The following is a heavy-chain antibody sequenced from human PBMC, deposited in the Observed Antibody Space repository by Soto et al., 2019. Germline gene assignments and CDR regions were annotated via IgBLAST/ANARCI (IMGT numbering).Heavy chain of an antibody. D-gene: IGHD2-8*02. CDR2: SYHNGRA. CDR3: ARADSVLVAKGFDL. CDR1: GASSKRGTG. J-gene: IGHJ4*02. V-gene: IGHV4-4*02. Sequence: PSEPLCLRCYVSGASSKRGTGWTLVRQSPGKGLEWIGESYHNGRAFDNPSLKGRVTISVDKSNNQFSLNLTSVTAADTAVYYCARADSVLVAKGFDLWGQGDLVNASA.